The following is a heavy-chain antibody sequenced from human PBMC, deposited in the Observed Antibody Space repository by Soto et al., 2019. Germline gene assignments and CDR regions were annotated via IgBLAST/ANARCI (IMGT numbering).Heavy chain of an antibody. J-gene: IGHJ4*02. CDR3: AGSGFDY. Sequence: PAGSLRLSFAASGFTFSSYGMHWVRQAPGKGLEWVAVISYDGSNKYYADSVKGRFTISRDNSKNTLYLQMNSLRAEDTAVYYCAGSGFDYWGQGTLVTVSS. D-gene: IGHD6-19*01. V-gene: IGHV3-30*03. CDR1: GFTFSSYG. CDR2: ISYDGSNK.